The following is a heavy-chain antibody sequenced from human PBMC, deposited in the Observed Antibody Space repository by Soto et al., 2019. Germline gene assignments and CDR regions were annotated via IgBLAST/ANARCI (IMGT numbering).Heavy chain of an antibody. CDR2: ISYDGSNK. CDR3: VSDSSAYPVDNFDY. J-gene: IGHJ4*02. D-gene: IGHD3-22*01. CDR1: GFTFSSYG. V-gene: IGHV3-30*03. Sequence: SLRLSCAASGFTFSSYGMHWVRQAPGKGLEWVAVISYDGSNKYYADSVKGRFTISRDNSKNTLYLQMNSLRAEDTAVYYCVSDSSAYPVDNFDYWGQGTLVTVS.